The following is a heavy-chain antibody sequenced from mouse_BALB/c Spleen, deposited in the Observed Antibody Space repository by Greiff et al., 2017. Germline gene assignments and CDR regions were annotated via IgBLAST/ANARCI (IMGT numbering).Heavy chain of an antibody. D-gene: IGHD2-14*01. CDR2: IDTSDSYT. CDR1: GYTFTDYW. Sequence: QVQLQQPGAELVMPGASVKMSCKASGYTFTDYWMHWVKQRPGQGLEWIGAIDTSDSYTSYNQKFKGKATLTVDESSSTAYMQLSSLTSEDSAVYCCARNRYYFDYWGQGTTLTVSS. CDR3: ARNRYYFDY. J-gene: IGHJ2*01. V-gene: IGHV1-69*01.